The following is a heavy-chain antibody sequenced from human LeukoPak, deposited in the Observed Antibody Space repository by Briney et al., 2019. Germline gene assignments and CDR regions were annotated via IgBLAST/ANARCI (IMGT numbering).Heavy chain of an antibody. Sequence: GGSLRLSCAASGFTVSSYWMSWVSQARGKGLEWVANIKQDGSEKYYVDSVKGRFTISRDNAKNSLYLQMNSLRAKDTAVYYCARAQVPAAMDYWGQGTLVTVSS. D-gene: IGHD2-2*01. V-gene: IGHV3-7*03. CDR1: GFTVSSYW. J-gene: IGHJ4*02. CDR3: ARAQVPAAMDY. CDR2: IKQDGSEK.